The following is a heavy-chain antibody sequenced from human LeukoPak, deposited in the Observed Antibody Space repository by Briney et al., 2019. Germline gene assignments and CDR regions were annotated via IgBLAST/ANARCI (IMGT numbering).Heavy chain of an antibody. CDR1: GGSISSYY. Sequence: SETLSLTCTVSGGSISSYYWSWIRQPPGKGLEWIGYIYYSGSTNYNPSLKSRVTISVDTSKNQFSLKLSSVTAADTAVYYCARVPNDYTISGVFHIWGQGTMVTVSS. D-gene: IGHD4-11*01. CDR2: IYYSGST. CDR3: ARVPNDYTISGVFHI. V-gene: IGHV4-59*01. J-gene: IGHJ3*02.